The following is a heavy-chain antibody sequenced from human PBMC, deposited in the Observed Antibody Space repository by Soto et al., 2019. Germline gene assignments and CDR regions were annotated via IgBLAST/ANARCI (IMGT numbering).Heavy chain of an antibody. V-gene: IGHV3-23*01. Sequence: GGSLRLSCAASGFTFSSYAMSWVRQAPGKELEWVSAISGSGGSTYYADSVKGRFTISRDNSKNTLYLQMNSLRAEDTAVYYCAKASTSRWYFQGPVVYFDYWGQGTLVTVSS. J-gene: IGHJ4*02. CDR1: GFTFSSYA. D-gene: IGHD2-15*01. CDR3: AKASTSRWYFQGPVVYFDY. CDR2: ISGSGGST.